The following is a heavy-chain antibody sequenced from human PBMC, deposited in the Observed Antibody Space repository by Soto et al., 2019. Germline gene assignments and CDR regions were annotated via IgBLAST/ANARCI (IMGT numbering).Heavy chain of an antibody. J-gene: IGHJ6*03. V-gene: IGHV4-59*08. D-gene: IGHD2-2*01. Sequence: SETLCLTCTVADSASSSYYWSWIRQPPGKGLEWIGYIYYSGSTNYNPSLKSRVTISVDTSKNQFSLKLSSVTAADTAVYYCARLWTAAPNYYSYYYMDVWGKGTTVTVSS. CDR1: DSASSSYY. CDR2: IYYSGST. CDR3: ARLWTAAPNYYSYYYMDV.